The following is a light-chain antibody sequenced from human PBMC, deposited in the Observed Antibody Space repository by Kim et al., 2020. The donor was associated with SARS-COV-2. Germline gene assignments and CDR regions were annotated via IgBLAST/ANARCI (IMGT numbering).Light chain of an antibody. V-gene: IGLV3-21*04. Sequence: SYELTQPPSVSVVPGKTARITCGGNNIGAKGVHWCQQKPGQAPVLVIYYDSDRPSGIPERFSGSKSGTTATLTINSVEAGDEAEYFCPVWDVGRPVFGGG. CDR3: PVWDVGRPV. J-gene: IGLJ3*02. CDR1: NIGAKG. CDR2: YDS.